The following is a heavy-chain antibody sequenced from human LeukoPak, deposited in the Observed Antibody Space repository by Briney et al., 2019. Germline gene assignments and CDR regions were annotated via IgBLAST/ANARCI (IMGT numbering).Heavy chain of an antibody. J-gene: IGHJ4*02. D-gene: IGHD4-23*01. CDR2: VYRTGST. V-gene: IGHV4-4*07. CDR1: GGSISSYY. Sequence: SETLSLTCTVSGGSISSYYWSWIRQPAGQGLEWIGRVYRTGSTNYNPSLESRVTMSIDTSKNQFSLKVSSVSAADTAVYYCARLAYGGNSDVWGQGTLVTVSS. CDR3: ARLAYGGNSDV.